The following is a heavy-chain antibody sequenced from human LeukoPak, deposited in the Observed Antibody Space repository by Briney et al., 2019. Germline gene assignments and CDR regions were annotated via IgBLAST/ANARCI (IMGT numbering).Heavy chain of an antibody. CDR3: ARGLIAARPIGY. V-gene: IGHV4-34*01. Sequence: PSETLSLTCAVYGGSFSGYYWSWIRQPPGKGLEWIGEINHSGSTNYNPSLKSRVTISVDTSKNQFSLKLSSVTAADTAVYYCARGLIAARPIGYWGQGTPVTVSS. CDR2: INHSGST. J-gene: IGHJ4*02. CDR1: GGSFSGYY. D-gene: IGHD6-6*01.